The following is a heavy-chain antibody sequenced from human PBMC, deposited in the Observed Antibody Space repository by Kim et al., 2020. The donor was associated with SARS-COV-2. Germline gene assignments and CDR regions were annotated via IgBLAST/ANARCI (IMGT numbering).Heavy chain of an antibody. Sequence: GGSLRLSCAASGFTVSSNYMSWVRQAPGKGLEWVSVIYSGGSTYYADSVKGRFTISRDNSKNTLYLQMNSLRAEDTAVYYCARDSGYDSSGYYYWGQGTLVTVSS. J-gene: IGHJ4*02. CDR2: IYSGGST. V-gene: IGHV3-53*01. CDR3: ARDSGYDSSGYYY. CDR1: GFTVSSNY. D-gene: IGHD3-22*01.